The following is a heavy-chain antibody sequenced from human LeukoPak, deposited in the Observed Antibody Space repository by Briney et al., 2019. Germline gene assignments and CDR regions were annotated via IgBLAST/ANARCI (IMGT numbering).Heavy chain of an antibody. CDR1: GYTFTSYD. J-gene: IGHJ4*02. CDR2: MNPNSGNT. Sequence: ASVKVSCKASGYTFTSYDINWVRQATGQGLEWMGWMNPNSGNTGYAQKFQGRVAMTRNTSISTAYMELSSLRSEDTAVYYCARGSLVDFWSGYYSHIVYWGQGTLVTVSS. CDR3: ARGSLVDFWSGYYSHIVY. D-gene: IGHD3-3*01. V-gene: IGHV1-8*01.